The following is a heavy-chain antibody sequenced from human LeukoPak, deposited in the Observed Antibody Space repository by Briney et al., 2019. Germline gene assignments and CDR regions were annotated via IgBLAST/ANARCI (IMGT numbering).Heavy chain of an antibody. Sequence: SVKVSCKASGYTFTGYYMHWVRQAPGQGLEWMGRIIPILDIANYAQKFQGRVTITADKSTSTAYMELSSLRSEDTAVYYCARDPAATAGVAAAGSYYFDYWGQGTLVTVSS. D-gene: IGHD6-13*01. CDR2: IIPILDIA. J-gene: IGHJ4*02. CDR1: GYTFTGYY. V-gene: IGHV1-69*04. CDR3: ARDPAATAGVAAAGSYYFDY.